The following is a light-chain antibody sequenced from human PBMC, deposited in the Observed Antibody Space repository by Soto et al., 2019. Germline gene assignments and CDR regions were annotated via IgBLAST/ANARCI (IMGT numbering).Light chain of an antibody. V-gene: IGKV3-15*01. Sequence: EIVMTQSPPTLSVSPGERATLSCRASQRVSSYLAWYQQKPGQAPRLLIYDASTRATGIPARFSGSASATEFTLTISSLQSEDFAVYYCQQYNNWPLTFGGGTKVEI. CDR1: QRVSSY. J-gene: IGKJ4*01. CDR2: DAS. CDR3: QQYNNWPLT.